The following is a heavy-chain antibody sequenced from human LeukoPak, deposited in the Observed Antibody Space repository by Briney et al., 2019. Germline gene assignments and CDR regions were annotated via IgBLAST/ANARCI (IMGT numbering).Heavy chain of an antibody. Sequence: HPGGSLRLSCAASGFTFSDYYMSWIRQAPGKGLEWVANIKGDGSAMQYLDSVKGRFTISIDNAENVLFLQMNSLRVEDTAVYYCARDPYDRGGYGAFDMWGQGTTVTVS. CDR3: ARDPYDRGGYGAFDM. V-gene: IGHV3-7*01. CDR2: IKGDGSAM. CDR1: GFTFSDYY. D-gene: IGHD3-22*01. J-gene: IGHJ3*02.